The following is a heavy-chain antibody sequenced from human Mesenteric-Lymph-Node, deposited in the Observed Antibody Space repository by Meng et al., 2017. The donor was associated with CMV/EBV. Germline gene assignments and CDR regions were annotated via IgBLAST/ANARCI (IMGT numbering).Heavy chain of an antibody. Sequence: ISWGRQAPGQGLEWMGGIIPIFGTANYAQKFQGRVTIPTDESTSTAYMELSSLRSEDTAVYYCARDRGNLYCSSTSCYKGVGYYFDYWGQGTLVTVSS. D-gene: IGHD2-2*02. CDR2: IIPIFGTA. J-gene: IGHJ4*02. V-gene: IGHV1-69*05. CDR3: ARDRGNLYCSSTSCYKGVGYYFDY.